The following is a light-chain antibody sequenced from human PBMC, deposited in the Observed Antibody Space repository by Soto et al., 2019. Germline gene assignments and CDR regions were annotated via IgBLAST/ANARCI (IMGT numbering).Light chain of an antibody. J-gene: IGLJ2*01. CDR3: AAWDDSLNGVL. V-gene: IGLV1-40*01. Sequence: QSVLTQPPSVSGAPGQRVTISCTGSSSNIGAGYDVHWYQQLPGTAPKLLIYGNDERPSGVPDRFSGSKSGTSASLPISGLQSEDEADYYCAAWDDSLNGVLFGGGTKLTVL. CDR2: GND. CDR1: SSNIGAGYD.